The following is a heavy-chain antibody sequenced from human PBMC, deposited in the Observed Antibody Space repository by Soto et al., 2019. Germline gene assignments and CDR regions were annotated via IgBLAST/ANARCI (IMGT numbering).Heavy chain of an antibody. J-gene: IGHJ6*02. CDR1: GFTFSSYS. D-gene: IGHD6-19*01. CDR2: ISSSSSTI. CDR3: ARDRPPSGRGWYTTRYYYYGMDV. Sequence: PGGSLRLSCAASGFTFSSYSINWVRQAPWKGLEWVSYISSSSSTIYYADSVKGRFTISRDNAKNSLYLQMNRLRDEDTAVYYCARDRPPSGRGWYTTRYYYYGMDVWGQGTTVTVSS. V-gene: IGHV3-48*02.